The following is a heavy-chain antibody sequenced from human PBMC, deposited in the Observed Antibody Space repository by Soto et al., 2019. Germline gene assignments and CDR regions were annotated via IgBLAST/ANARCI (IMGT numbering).Heavy chain of an antibody. J-gene: IGHJ4*02. Sequence: LRLSCAASGFTFSDHYMSWIRQAPGKGLEWIGYSSNSGSFTRYADSVKGRFSISRDNAKNSLYLQINSLRGDDAAIYYCVRSGDNYNLLDYWGQGTPVTVSS. CDR3: VRSGDNYNLLDY. CDR1: GFTFSDHY. CDR2: SSNSGSFT. D-gene: IGHD1-1*01. V-gene: IGHV3-11*06.